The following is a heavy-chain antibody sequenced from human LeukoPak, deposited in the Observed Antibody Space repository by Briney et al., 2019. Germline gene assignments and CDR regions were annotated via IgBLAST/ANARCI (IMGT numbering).Heavy chain of an antibody. V-gene: IGHV3-23*01. Sequence: PGGSLRLSCAASGFTFSSYAMSWVRQAPGKELEWVSAISGSGGSTYYADSVKGRFTISRDNSKNTLYLQMNSLRAEDTAVYYCAKANYYGSGSYYRDWGQGTLVTVSS. CDR2: ISGSGGST. CDR1: GFTFSSYA. J-gene: IGHJ4*02. D-gene: IGHD3-10*01. CDR3: AKANYYGSGSYYRD.